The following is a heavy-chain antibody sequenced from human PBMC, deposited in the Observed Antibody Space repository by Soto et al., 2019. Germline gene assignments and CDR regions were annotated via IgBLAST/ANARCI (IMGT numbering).Heavy chain of an antibody. D-gene: IGHD6-19*01. CDR1: GGSISSGNFY. V-gene: IGHV4-39*01. CDR2: IYYSGST. Sequence: SETLSLTCSVSGGSISSGNFYWGWIRQPPGKGLEWIGSIYYSGSTYYNPSLKSRVTISADTSKNQFSLKLSSVTAADTAVYYCARHGGYPSGQQDYFDFWGQGTLVTVSS. J-gene: IGHJ4*02. CDR3: ARHGGYPSGQQDYFDF.